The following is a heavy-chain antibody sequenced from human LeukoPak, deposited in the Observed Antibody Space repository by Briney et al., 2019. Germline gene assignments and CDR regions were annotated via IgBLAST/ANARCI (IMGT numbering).Heavy chain of an antibody. V-gene: IGHV1-18*01. Sequence: ASVKVSCKASGGTFSSYAISWVRQAPGQGLEWMGWISAYNGNTNYAQKLQGRVTMTTDTSTSTAYMELRSLRSDDTAVYYCARDAVAGTRAFDYWGQGTLVTVSS. CDR1: GGTFSSYA. CDR2: ISAYNGNT. J-gene: IGHJ4*02. D-gene: IGHD6-19*01. CDR3: ARDAVAGTRAFDY.